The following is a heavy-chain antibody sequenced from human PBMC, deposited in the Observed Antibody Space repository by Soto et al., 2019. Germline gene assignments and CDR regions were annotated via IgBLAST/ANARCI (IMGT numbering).Heavy chain of an antibody. V-gene: IGHV3-21*01. J-gene: IGHJ6*02. CDR1: GFNFNSYT. CDR3: ARDYSGGSCYPGMDV. Sequence: GGSLRLSCAASGFNFNSYTINLVRQAPGKRLECLSSISSSGYIFSTDSVRGRFTISRDNAKNSVYLQINSLRDEDTAVYFCARDYSGGSCYPGMDVCGQGTTVTVSS. D-gene: IGHD2-15*01. CDR2: ISSSGYI.